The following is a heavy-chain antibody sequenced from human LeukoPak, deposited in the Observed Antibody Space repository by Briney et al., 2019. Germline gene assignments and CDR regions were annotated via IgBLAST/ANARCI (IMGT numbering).Heavy chain of an antibody. CDR1: GFTFSSYA. V-gene: IGHV3-7*01. Sequence: GGSLRLSCAASGFTFSSYAMSWVRQAPGKGLEWVAKIKEDGSEKYYVDSVKGRFTISRDNARNSLYLQRNGLRVEDTAVYYCAGLGGTVTWDYWGQGTLVTV. CDR2: IKEDGSEK. D-gene: IGHD4-17*01. J-gene: IGHJ4*02. CDR3: AGLGGTVTWDY.